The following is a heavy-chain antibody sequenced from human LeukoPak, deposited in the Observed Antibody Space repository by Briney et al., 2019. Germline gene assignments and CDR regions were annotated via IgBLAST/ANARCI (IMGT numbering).Heavy chain of an antibody. CDR1: GGSIRSYY. CDR3: ARGQIAAEWFDP. CDR2: IYYSGST. V-gene: IGHV4-59*01. J-gene: IGHJ5*02. Sequence: SETLSLTCTVSGGSIRSYYWSWIRQPPGKGPEWIGYIYYSGSTNYNPSLKSRVTISVDKSKNQFSLNLSSVTAADTAVYYCARGQIAAEWFDPWGQGTLVTVSS. D-gene: IGHD6-13*01.